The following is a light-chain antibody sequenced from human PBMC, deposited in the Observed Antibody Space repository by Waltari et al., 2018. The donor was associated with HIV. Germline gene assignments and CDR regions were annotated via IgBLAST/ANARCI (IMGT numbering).Light chain of an antibody. CDR1: SGHRSYA. J-gene: IGLJ3*02. Sequence: QLVLTQSPSASASLGASVKLTCTLSSGHRSYAIAWHQQQPEKGPHYLMKVTSDGSHRKGDGIPDRFSGSRSGAERYLTISSLQSEDEAAYYCQTWGTGIRVFGGGTKLTVL. CDR2: VTSDGSH. V-gene: IGLV4-69*01. CDR3: QTWGTGIRV.